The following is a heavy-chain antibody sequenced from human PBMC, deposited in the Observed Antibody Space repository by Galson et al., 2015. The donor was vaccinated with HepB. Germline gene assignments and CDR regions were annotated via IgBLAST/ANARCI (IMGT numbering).Heavy chain of an antibody. V-gene: IGHV1-2*02. Sequence: SVKVSCKAAGYSFTGYYMHWVRQAPGQGLEWMGYINPNSGGTNYAQKFQGRVTMTRDTSISTAYVELSRVRSDDTAMYYCARGYCSSNSCPYYFDHWGQGTLVTVSS. CDR1: GYSFTGYY. D-gene: IGHD2-2*01. CDR3: ARGYCSSNSCPYYFDH. CDR2: INPNSGGT. J-gene: IGHJ4*02.